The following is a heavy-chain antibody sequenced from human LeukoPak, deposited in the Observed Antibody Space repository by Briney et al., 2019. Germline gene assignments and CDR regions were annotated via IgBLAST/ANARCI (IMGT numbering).Heavy chain of an antibody. CDR2: IYYSGRT. D-gene: IGHD1-26*01. J-gene: IGHJ4*02. CDR3: ARDDVSRYSGSYYFDY. CDR1: GDSISNTNYY. V-gene: IGHV4-39*07. Sequence: SETLSLTCTVSGDSISNTNYYWGWIRQPPGKGLEWIGSIYYSGRTYYNPSLKSRVTISVDTSKNQFSLKLSSVTAADTAVYYCARDDVSRYSGSYYFDYWGQGTLVTVSS.